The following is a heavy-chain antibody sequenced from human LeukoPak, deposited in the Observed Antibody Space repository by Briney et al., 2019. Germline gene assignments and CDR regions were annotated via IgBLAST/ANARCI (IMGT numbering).Heavy chain of an antibody. CDR2: ISYDGSNK. J-gene: IGHJ4*02. D-gene: IGHD2-2*01. Sequence: RSLRLSCAASEFTFSSHGMHWVRQAPGKGLEWVPVISYDGSNKYYADSVKGRFTISRDNSKNTLYLQMNSLRAEDTAVYYCAKGGIVVVPTDTDFDYWGQGTLVTVSS. CDR1: EFTFSSHG. CDR3: AKGGIVVVPTDTDFDY. V-gene: IGHV3-30*18.